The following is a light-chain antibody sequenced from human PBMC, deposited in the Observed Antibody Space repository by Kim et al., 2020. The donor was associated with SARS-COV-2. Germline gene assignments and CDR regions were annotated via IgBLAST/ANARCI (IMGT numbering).Light chain of an antibody. J-gene: IGKJ2*01. CDR1: QSIINS. CDR2: DTS. V-gene: IGKV3-11*01. Sequence: EIVLTQSPDTLSLSPGERAILSCRASQSIINSLAWYQQKPGQPLKLLIYDTSKRAAGIPDRFSGSGSGTDFALTISSLEPEDFAVYHCQQRLNWPTFRQVTKLQI. CDR3: QQRLNWPT.